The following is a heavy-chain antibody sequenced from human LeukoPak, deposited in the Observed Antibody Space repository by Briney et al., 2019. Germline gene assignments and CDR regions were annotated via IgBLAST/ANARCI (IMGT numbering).Heavy chain of an antibody. CDR2: INHSGST. CDR3: ARGPIVVVPAAMSRLDY. D-gene: IGHD2-2*01. V-gene: IGHV4-34*01. J-gene: IGHJ4*02. Sequence: PSETLSLXCAVYGGSFSGYYWSWIRQPPGKGLEWIGEINHSGSTNYNPSLKSRVTISVDTSKNQFSLKLSSVTAADTAVYYCARGPIVVVPAAMSRLDYWGQGTLVTVSS. CDR1: GGSFSGYY.